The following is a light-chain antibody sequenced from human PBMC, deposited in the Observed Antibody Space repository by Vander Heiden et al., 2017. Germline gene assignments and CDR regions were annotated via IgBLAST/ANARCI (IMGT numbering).Light chain of an antibody. CDR2: LNSDGSH. V-gene: IGLV4-69*02. J-gene: IGLJ2*01. CDR1: SGHRSYA. CDR3: QTWGTGTQGVV. Sequence: QLVLTQSPSASASLGASVKLTCTLSSGHRSYAIAWHQQQPEKGPRYLMKLNSDGSHSKGDGIPDRFSGSSSGAERYLTIFSLQSEDEADYYCQTWGTGTQGVVFGGGTKLTVL.